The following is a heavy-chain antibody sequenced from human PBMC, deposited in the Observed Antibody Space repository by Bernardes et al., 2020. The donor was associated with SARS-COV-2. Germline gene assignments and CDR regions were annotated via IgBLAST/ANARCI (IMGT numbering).Heavy chain of an antibody. CDR3: ARDLWSGENWFDP. V-gene: IGHV1-2*02. CDR1: GYTFTGYY. D-gene: IGHD3-3*01. CDR2: INPNSGGT. Sequence: ASVKVSCKASGYTFTGYYIHWVRQAPGQGLEWMGWINPNSGGTNYPQKFQGRVTMTRDTSISTAYMELSSLRSDDTAVYYCARDLWSGENWFDPWGQGTLVTVSS. J-gene: IGHJ5*02.